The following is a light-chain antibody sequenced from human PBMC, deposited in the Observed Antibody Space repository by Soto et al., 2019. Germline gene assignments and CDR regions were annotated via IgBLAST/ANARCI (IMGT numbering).Light chain of an antibody. Sequence: EVVLTESPCTLSLSPGERATLSCRVSQSVSSHNLAWYQQKLGRAPRLLISGASRRATGIPDRFSGSGSGTDFTLTIASLEPEDFAVYYCQQYGTSPRTFGQGTRLEI. CDR2: GAS. CDR1: QSVSSHN. CDR3: QQYGTSPRT. J-gene: IGKJ5*01. V-gene: IGKV3-20*01.